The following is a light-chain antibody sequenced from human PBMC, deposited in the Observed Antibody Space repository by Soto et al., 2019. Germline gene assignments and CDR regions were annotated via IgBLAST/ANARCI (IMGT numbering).Light chain of an antibody. V-gene: IGLV4-69*01. Sequence: QLVLTQSPSASASLGASVKLTCTLSSGHSSYAIAWHQQQPEKGPRYLMKLDSDGSHTKGDAIPDRFSGSSSGAERYLTIFSLQSEDEDDYYCQTWGTGIHVVFGGGTKLTVL. CDR2: LDSDGSH. J-gene: IGLJ2*01. CDR1: SGHSSYA. CDR3: QTWGTGIHVV.